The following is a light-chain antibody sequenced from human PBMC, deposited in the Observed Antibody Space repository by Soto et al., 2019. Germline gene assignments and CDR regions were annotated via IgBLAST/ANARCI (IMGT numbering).Light chain of an antibody. J-gene: IGKJ3*01. CDR1: QDVKKY. V-gene: IGKV1-33*01. CDR3: QQYDLLPRA. CDR2: GAT. Sequence: DIQMTQSPSSLSASVGDRVTITCQASQDVKKYLNWYQQKPGKVPRLLIYGATKLETGVPSRFSGGGSGTDFSLTISGVQSEDFATYYCQQYDLLPRAFGPGTTVD.